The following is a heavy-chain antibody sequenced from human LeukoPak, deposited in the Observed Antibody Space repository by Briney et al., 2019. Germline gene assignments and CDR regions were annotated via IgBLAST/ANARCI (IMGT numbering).Heavy chain of an antibody. J-gene: IGHJ4*02. Sequence: ASVKVSCKASGYTFTGYYMHWVRQAPGQGLEWMGWTNPNSGGTNYAQKFQGRVTMTRDTSISISYMELSRLRSDDTAVYYCARVGRWLHKTEYYFDYWGQGTLVTVS. V-gene: IGHV1-2*02. CDR3: ARVGRWLHKTEYYFDY. CDR1: GYTFTGYY. D-gene: IGHD5-24*01. CDR2: TNPNSGGT.